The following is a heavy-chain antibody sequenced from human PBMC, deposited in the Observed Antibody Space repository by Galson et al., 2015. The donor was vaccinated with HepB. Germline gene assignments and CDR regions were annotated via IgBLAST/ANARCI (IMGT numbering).Heavy chain of an antibody. Sequence: SLRLSCAASGFTFSSYNMNWVRQAPGKGLEWVSSISSSSSYIYYADSVKGRFTISRDNAKNSLYLQMKSLRAEDTAVYYCARDGWGHCSSTSCSLGYYYYGMDVWGQGTTVTVSS. J-gene: IGHJ6*02. V-gene: IGHV3-21*01. CDR2: ISSSSSYI. CDR3: ARDGWGHCSSTSCSLGYYYYGMDV. CDR1: GFTFSSYN. D-gene: IGHD2-2*01.